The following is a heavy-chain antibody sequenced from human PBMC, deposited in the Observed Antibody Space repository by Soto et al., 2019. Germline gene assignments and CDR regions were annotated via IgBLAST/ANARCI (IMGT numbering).Heavy chain of an antibody. V-gene: IGHV4-39*01. CDR2: IYYSGST. CDR3: ASNPPRAGTGWFDP. D-gene: IGHD6-13*01. J-gene: IGHJ5*02. CDR1: GGSISSSSYY. Sequence: QLQLQESGPGLVKPSETLSLTCTVSGGSISSSSYYWGWIRQPPGKGLEWIGSIYYSGSTYYNPSLKRRGTISVDTSKNQFSLKLSSVTAADTAVYYCASNPPRAGTGWFDPWGQGTLVTVSS.